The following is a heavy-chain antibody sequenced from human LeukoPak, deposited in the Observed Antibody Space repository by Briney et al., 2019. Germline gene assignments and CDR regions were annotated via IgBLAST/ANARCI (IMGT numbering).Heavy chain of an antibody. V-gene: IGHV4-39*07. J-gene: IGHJ3*02. CDR1: GGSISSSSYY. CDR2: IYYSGST. Sequence: SETLSLTCTVSGGSISSSSYYWGWIRQPPGKGLEWIGSIYYSGSTYYNPSLKSRVTISVDTSKNQFSLKLSSVTAADTAVYYCARVRWLGAFDIWGQGTMVTVSS. CDR3: ARVRWLGAFDI. D-gene: IGHD3-22*01.